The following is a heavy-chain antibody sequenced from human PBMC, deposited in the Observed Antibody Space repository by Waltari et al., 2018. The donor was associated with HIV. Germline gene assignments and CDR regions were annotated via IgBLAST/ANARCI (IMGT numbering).Heavy chain of an antibody. D-gene: IGHD2-2*01. CDR1: GFMFTSYW. CDR2: RKQEGSEK. CDR3: ATSRTFDY. V-gene: IGHV3-7*01. J-gene: IGHJ4*02. Sequence: EVLLVVSGGGLVQPGGSLRLSCTASGFMFTSYWMSWVRQAPGKGMEGVAKRKQEGSEKYYVDSGKGRFTISRDNDKNSLYLQMNSLRAEDTAMYYCATSRTFDYWGQGTLVTVSS.